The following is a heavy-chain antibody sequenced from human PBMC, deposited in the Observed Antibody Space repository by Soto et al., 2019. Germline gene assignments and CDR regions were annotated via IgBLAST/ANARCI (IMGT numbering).Heavy chain of an antibody. J-gene: IGHJ4*02. CDR1: GGSISSYY. CDR3: ARESLGGSSDY. D-gene: IGHD2-15*01. Sequence: QVQLQESGPGLVKPSETLSLTCTVSGGSISSYYWSWIRQPPGKGLEWIGYIYYSGSTNYNPSLKSRVTISVDTSKNQFSLKLSSVTAADTAVYYCARESLGGSSDYWGQGTLVTVSS. V-gene: IGHV4-59*01. CDR2: IYYSGST.